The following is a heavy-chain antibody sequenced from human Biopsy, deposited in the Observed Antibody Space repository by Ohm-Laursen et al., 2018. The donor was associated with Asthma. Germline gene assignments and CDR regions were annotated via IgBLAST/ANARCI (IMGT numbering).Heavy chain of an antibody. V-gene: IGHV1-18*01. CDR1: GYTFNSAG. Sequence: ASVKASCKASGYTFNSAGITWVRQAPGQGLEWMGWISVYNGNTKVAQKLQDRVAMITDTSTSTAYMELRSLRSDDTAVYFCARAVDYSHYYGIDVWGQGTTVTVS. CDR2: ISVYNGNT. J-gene: IGHJ6*02. CDR3: ARAVDYSHYYGIDV. D-gene: IGHD3-10*01.